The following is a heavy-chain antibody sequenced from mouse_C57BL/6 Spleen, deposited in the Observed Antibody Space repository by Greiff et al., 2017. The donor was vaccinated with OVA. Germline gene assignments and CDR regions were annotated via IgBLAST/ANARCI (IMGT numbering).Heavy chain of an antibody. D-gene: IGHD3-2*02. Sequence: VQLQQSGPELVKPGASVKISCKASGYTFTDYYMNWVKQSHGKSLEWIGDINPNNGGTSYNQKFKGKATLTVDKSSSTAYMELRSLTSEDSAVYYCARVSSGYAAWFAYWGQGTLVTVSA. CDR3: ARVSSGYAAWFAY. CDR2: INPNNGGT. CDR1: GYTFTDYY. V-gene: IGHV1-26*01. J-gene: IGHJ3*01.